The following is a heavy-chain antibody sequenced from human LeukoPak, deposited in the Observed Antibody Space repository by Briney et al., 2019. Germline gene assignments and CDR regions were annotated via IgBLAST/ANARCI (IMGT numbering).Heavy chain of an antibody. CDR2: ISWDGGST. Sequence: GGSLRLSCAASGFTFGDYTMHWVRQAPGKGLEWVSLISWDGGSTYYADSVKGRFTISRDNSKNSLYLQMNNLRTEDTALYYCAKGGTGEDDAFDIWGQGTMVTVSS. V-gene: IGHV3-43*01. CDR3: AKGGTGEDDAFDI. J-gene: IGHJ3*02. CDR1: GFTFGDYT. D-gene: IGHD7-27*01.